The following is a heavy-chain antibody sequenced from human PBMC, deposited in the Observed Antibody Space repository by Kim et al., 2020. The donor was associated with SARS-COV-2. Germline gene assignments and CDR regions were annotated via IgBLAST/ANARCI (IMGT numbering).Heavy chain of an antibody. CDR2: IIPVFGTA. CDR1: GVTFSSYA. CDR3: ARDLSGYSSSWNARRGNWFDP. Sequence: SVKVSCKASGVTFSSYAVSWVRQGPGQGLEWMGGIIPVFGTAKYAQKWQDRVTITADESNTAAFMELSSLRYEDTAIYYCARDLSGYSSSWNARRGNWFDPWGQGTLVTVSS. V-gene: IGHV1-69*13. J-gene: IGHJ5*02. D-gene: IGHD1-1*01.